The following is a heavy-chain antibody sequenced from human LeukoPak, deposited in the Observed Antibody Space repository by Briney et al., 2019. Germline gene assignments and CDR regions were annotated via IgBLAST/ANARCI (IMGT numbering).Heavy chain of an antibody. CDR2: VYHSGST. V-gene: IGHV4-38-2*01. Sequence: PSETLSLTCAVSGYSISSGYYWGWVRQPPGKGLEWIGSVYHSGSTYSNPSLKSRVTISVDTSKNQFSLKLSSVTAADTAVYYCARRRRIGDYGYWGQGTLVTVSS. D-gene: IGHD4-17*01. CDR3: ARRRRIGDYGY. CDR1: GYSISSGYY. J-gene: IGHJ4*02.